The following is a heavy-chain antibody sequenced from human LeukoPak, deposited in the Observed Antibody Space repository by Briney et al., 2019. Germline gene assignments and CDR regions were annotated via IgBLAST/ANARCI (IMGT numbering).Heavy chain of an antibody. CDR2: IYYSGST. J-gene: IGHJ6*03. CDR3: ARGGIQLWSYYYYYMDV. D-gene: IGHD5-18*01. V-gene: IGHV4-39*07. Sequence: ASETLSLTCTVSGGSISSSNYYWGWIRQPPGKGLEWIGTIYYSGSTYYNPSLKSRVTISVDTSKNQFSLKLSSVTAADTAVYYCARGGIQLWSYYYYYMDVWGKGTTVTVSS. CDR1: GGSISSSNYY.